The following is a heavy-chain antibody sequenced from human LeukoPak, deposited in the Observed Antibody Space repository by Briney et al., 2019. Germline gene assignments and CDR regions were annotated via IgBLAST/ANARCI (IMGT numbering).Heavy chain of an antibody. Sequence: ASVKVSCKASGYTFTSYYMHWVRQGPGQGLEWMGIINPSGGSTSYAQKFQGRVTMTRDTSTNTVYMELSSPRSEDTAVYYCARGASSIAALNPFWYFDLWGRGTLVTVSS. CDR1: GYTFTSYY. CDR3: ARGASSIAALNPFWYFDL. V-gene: IGHV1-46*01. D-gene: IGHD6-6*01. J-gene: IGHJ2*01. CDR2: INPSGGST.